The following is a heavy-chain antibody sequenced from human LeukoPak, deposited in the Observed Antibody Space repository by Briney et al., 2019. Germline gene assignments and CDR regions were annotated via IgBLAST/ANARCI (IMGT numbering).Heavy chain of an antibody. D-gene: IGHD3-3*02. V-gene: IGHV3-53*01. J-gene: IGHJ4*02. CDR1: GFTVSSNY. CDR3: TTHSLLTAY. Sequence: GGSLRLSCAASGFTVSSNYMSWVRQAPGKGLEWVSVIYSGGSTYYAAPVKGRFTISRDDSKNTLYLQMNSLKTEDTAVYYCTTHSLLTAYWGQGTLVTVSS. CDR2: IYSGGST.